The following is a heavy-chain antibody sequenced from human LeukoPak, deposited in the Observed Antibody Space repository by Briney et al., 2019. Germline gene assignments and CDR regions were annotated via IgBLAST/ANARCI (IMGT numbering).Heavy chain of an antibody. CDR2: TNTDGSST. J-gene: IGHJ4*02. CDR1: GFTFSTYW. CDR3: ARGGTNPDY. Sequence: GGSLRLSCAASGFTFSTYWMHWVRQAPGNGLVWVSRTNTDGSSTSYADSVEGRFTISRDNAKNTLYLQMNSLRAEDTAVYYCARGGTNPDYWGQGTLVTVSS. D-gene: IGHD1-1*01. V-gene: IGHV3-74*01.